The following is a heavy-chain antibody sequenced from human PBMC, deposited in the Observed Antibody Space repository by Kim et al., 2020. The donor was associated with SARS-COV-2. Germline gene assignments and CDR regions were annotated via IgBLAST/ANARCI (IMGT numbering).Heavy chain of an antibody. J-gene: IGHJ4*02. V-gene: IGHV3-53*01. Sequence: GSTDYAASVMGRFTISRANSKTKLYLQMNSLGAEDTAVYYCTRDVFDGYWNWGQGTLVTVSS. D-gene: IGHD1-1*01. CDR3: TRDVFDGYWN. CDR2: GST.